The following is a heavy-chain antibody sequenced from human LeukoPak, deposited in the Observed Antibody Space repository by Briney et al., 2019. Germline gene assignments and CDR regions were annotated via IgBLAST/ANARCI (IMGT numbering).Heavy chain of an antibody. CDR1: GGSISSGTSS. CDR3: AKTNTPDNWFDP. J-gene: IGHJ5*02. Sequence: SETLSLTCTVSGGSISSGTSSWSWIRQHQGKGLEWLGYIFDSGYSYYNPSLKSRLSMSVDTSKNRFSLTLSSVTAADTAIYYCAKTNTPDNWFDPWGQGTLVTVSS. CDR2: IFDSGYS. V-gene: IGHV4-31*03.